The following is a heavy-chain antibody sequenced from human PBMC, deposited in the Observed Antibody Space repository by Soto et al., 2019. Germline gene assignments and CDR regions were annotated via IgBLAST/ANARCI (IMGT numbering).Heavy chain of an antibody. Sequence: GGSLRLSCAGSGFPFSSDGMHWVRQAPGKVLEWVAVISYDGSNKYYADSVKGRFTISRDNSKNTLYLQMNSLRAEDTAVYYCAKVEESWYYYGSGSYYNPMIFDYWGQGT. CDR2: ISYDGSNK. D-gene: IGHD3-10*01. V-gene: IGHV3-30*18. J-gene: IGHJ4*02. CDR3: AKVEESWYYYGSGSYYNPMIFDY. CDR1: GFPFSSDG.